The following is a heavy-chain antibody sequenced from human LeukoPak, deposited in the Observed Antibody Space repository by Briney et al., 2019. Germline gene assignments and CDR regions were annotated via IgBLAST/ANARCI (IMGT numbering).Heavy chain of an antibody. V-gene: IGHV3-23*01. CDR2: IIGSGEIS. Sequence: QPGGSLRLSCAASGFTFSIYAMSWVRQAPGRGLEWVSTIIGSGEISYYADSVKGRFTISRDNSKNTLYLQMNSLRAEDTAVYYCAKYDRMPANFDYWGQGTLVTVSS. CDR3: AKYDRMPANFDY. J-gene: IGHJ4*02. CDR1: GFTFSIYA. D-gene: IGHD3-3*01.